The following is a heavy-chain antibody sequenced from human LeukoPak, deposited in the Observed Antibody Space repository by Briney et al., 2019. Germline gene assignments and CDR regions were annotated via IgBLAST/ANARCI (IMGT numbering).Heavy chain of an antibody. CDR3: ARDDCGDTCYPGGY. D-gene: IGHD2-21*01. CDR1: GYTFTKYV. V-gene: IGHV1-3*01. J-gene: IGHJ4*02. Sequence: ASVKVSCKASGYTFTKYVVYWVRQAPGQRPEWMGWINAGNGDTKYSQNFQDRVTITGDTSANTAYMELSSLTSEDTALYYCARDDCGDTCYPGGYWGQGTLVTVSS. CDR2: INAGNGDT.